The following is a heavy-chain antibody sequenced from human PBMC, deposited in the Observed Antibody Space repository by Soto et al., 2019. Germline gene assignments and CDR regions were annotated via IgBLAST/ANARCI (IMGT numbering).Heavy chain of an antibody. Sequence: SETLSLTCTVSGGSISSGDYYWSWIRQPPGKGLEWIGYIYYSGSTYYNPSLKSRVTISVDTSKNQFSLKLSSVTAAGTAVYYCARAHGSGSYYVASWGQGTLVTVSS. J-gene: IGHJ4*02. CDR2: IYYSGST. CDR1: GGSISSGDYY. V-gene: IGHV4-30-4*01. CDR3: ARAHGSGSYYVAS. D-gene: IGHD3-10*01.